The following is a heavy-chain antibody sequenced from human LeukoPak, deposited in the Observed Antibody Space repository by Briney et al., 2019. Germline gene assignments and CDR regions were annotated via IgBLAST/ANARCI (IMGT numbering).Heavy chain of an antibody. J-gene: IGHJ4*02. CDR1: GGSFSGYY. CDR2: INHSGST. V-gene: IGHV4-34*01. Sequence: SETLSLTCAVYGGSFSGYYWSWIRQPPGKGLERIGEINHSGSTNYNPSLKSRVTISVDTSKNQFSLKLSSVTAADTAVYFCVRHDSGSYYRFDYWGQGTLVTVSS. CDR3: VRHDSGSYYRFDY. D-gene: IGHD3-10*01.